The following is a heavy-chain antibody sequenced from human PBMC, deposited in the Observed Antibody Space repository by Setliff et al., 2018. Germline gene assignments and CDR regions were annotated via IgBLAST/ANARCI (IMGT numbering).Heavy chain of an antibody. J-gene: IGHJ5*02. V-gene: IGHV4-59*08. Sequence: SETLSLTCTVSGDSLSSSYWSWLRQPPGKGLEWIGRFSYGVSTIYNPSLESRVTFSVDTSKNQFSLKLTSVTAADTAVYYCARRVLECGRTACPLGGSYNWFDPWGQGIGVTVSS. D-gene: IGHD3-3*01. CDR1: GDSLSSSY. CDR2: FSYGVST. CDR3: ARRVLECGRTACPLGGSYNWFDP.